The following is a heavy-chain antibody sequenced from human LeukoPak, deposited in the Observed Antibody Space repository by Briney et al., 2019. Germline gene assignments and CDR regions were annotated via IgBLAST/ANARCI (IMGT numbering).Heavy chain of an antibody. CDR2: ISSSGSTI. Sequence: GGSLRLSCAASGFTFSDYYMSWIRQAPGKGLEWVSYISSSGSTIYYADSVKGRFTISRDNSKSTLYLQMNSLKAEDTAVYYCANRLYGTYYFDSWGQGTLVTVSS. CDR3: ANRLYGTYYFDS. V-gene: IGHV3-11*04. CDR1: GFTFSDYY. J-gene: IGHJ4*02. D-gene: IGHD1-14*01.